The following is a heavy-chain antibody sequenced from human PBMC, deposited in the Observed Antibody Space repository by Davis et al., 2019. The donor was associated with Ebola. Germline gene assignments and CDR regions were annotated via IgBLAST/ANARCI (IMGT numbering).Heavy chain of an antibody. J-gene: IGHJ6*03. CDR1: GGSISSGDYY. CDR3: ARGRYCSSTSCTATEGYYYYYMDV. CDR2: IYYSGST. V-gene: IGHV4-30-4*02. Sequence: PSETLSLTCTVSGGSISSGDYYWSWIRQPPGKGLEWIGYIYYSGSTYYNPSLKSRVTISVDTSKNQFSLKLSSVTAADTAVYYCARGRYCSSTSCTATEGYYYYYMDVWGKGTTVTVSS. D-gene: IGHD2-2*01.